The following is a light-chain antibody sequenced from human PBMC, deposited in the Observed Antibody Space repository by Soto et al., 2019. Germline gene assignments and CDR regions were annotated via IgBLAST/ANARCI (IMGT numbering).Light chain of an antibody. CDR1: SSDIGDYNY. V-gene: IGLV2-14*01. J-gene: IGLJ1*01. Sequence: QSVLTQPASVSGSPGQSITISCTGTSSDIGDYNYVSWYQQHPGKAPKLMIYEVSDRPSGDSNRFSGSKSGNTASLTISGLQAEDEADDYCSSYTSSRTLVFGTGTKLTV. CDR3: SSYTSSRTLV. CDR2: EVS.